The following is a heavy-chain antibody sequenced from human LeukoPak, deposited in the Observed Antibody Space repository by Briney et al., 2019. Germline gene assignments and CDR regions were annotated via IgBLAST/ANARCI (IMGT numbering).Heavy chain of an antibody. D-gene: IGHD2-2*01. CDR2: ISSSSSYI. V-gene: IGHV3-21*01. CDR1: GFTFSSYS. J-gene: IGHJ3*02. CDR3: AVYCSSTSCLDAFDI. Sequence: GGSLRLSCAASGFTFSSYSMNWARQAPGKGLEWVSSISSSSSYIYYADSVKGRFTISRDNAKNSLYLQMNSLRAEDTAVYYCAVYCSSTSCLDAFDIWGQGTMVTVSS.